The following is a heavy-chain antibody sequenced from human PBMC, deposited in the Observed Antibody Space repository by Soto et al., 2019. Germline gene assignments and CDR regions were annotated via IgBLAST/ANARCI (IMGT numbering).Heavy chain of an antibody. J-gene: IGHJ4*02. D-gene: IGHD2-2*02. CDR1: GGSFSGYY. CDR2: INHSGST. CDR3: AREPIGYCSSTSCYILDD. V-gene: IGHV4-34*01. Sequence: SENLSLTCAVYGGSFSGYYWSWIRQPPGKGLEWIGEINHSGSTNYNPSLKSRVTISVDTSKNQFSLKLSSVTAADTAVYYCAREPIGYCSSTSCYILDDWGKGTLVTVS.